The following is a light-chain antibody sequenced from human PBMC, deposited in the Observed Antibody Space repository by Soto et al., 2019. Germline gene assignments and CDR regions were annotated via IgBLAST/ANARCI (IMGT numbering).Light chain of an antibody. CDR2: RNN. CDR3: AAWDDSLSGLYV. Sequence: QSVLTQPPSVSGAPGQRVTISCTGSSSNIGAGYDVHWYQQLPGTAPKLVIYRNNQRPSGVPDRFSGSKSGTSASLAIRGLRSEDEADYYCAAWDDSLSGLYVFGTGTKLTVL. V-gene: IGLV1-47*01. CDR1: SSNIGAGYD. J-gene: IGLJ1*01.